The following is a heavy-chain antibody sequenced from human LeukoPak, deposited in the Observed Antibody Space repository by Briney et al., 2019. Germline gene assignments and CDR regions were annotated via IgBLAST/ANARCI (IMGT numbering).Heavy chain of an antibody. J-gene: IGHJ4*02. CDR1: GGSISSRSHY. CDR3: ARPGRDWCGGDCYSEYFDY. D-gene: IGHD2-21*01. Sequence: NSSVTLSLTCTVSGGSISSRSHYWGWIRQPPGKGLEWIGNIYNSGITYYNPSLKSRVTISVDTSKNQFSLKLSSVTAADTAVYYCARPGRDWCGGDCYSEYFDYWGQGTLVTVSS. CDR2: IYNSGIT. V-gene: IGHV4-39*01.